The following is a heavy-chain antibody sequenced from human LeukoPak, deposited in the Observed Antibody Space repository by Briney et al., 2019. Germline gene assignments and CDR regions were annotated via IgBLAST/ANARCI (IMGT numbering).Heavy chain of an antibody. CDR1: GGSISSYY. CDR3: ARDGQNYFDY. CDR2: IYYSGST. V-gene: IGHV4-59*01. J-gene: IGHJ4*02. Sequence: SETLSLTCTVSGGSISSYYWSWIRQPPGKGLEWIGYIYYSGSTNYNPSLKSRVTISVDTSKNQFSLKVNSVTAADTAVYYCARDGQNYFDYWGQGTLVTVSS.